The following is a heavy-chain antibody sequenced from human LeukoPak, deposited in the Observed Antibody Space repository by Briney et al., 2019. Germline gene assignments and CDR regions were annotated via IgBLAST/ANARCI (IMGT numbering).Heavy chain of an antibody. CDR3: AKLLRGVIITSAFDI. J-gene: IGHJ3*02. Sequence: GGSLRLSCTASGFTFINYPMSWVRQVPGKGLEWVSALSRDGDITYYADSVKGRFTISRDNSKNTLGLQMNNLRAEDTAVYYCAKLLRGVIITSAFDIWGQGTMVTVSS. CDR2: LSRDGDIT. D-gene: IGHD3-10*01. CDR1: GFTFINYP. V-gene: IGHV3-23*01.